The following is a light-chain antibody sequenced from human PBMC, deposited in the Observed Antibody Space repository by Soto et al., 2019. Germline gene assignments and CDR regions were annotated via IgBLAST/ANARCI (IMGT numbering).Light chain of an antibody. Sequence: QSALTQPASVSGSPGQSITISCTGTSGDVGGFDFVSWHQQHPGKAPKVVIYDVSNLPSGFSHRFSGSKYGNTASLSISGLQVEDEADYYCSSYTSSGTLVFGGGTQLTVL. CDR1: SGDVGGFDF. V-gene: IGLV2-14*01. CDR3: SSYTSSGTLV. J-gene: IGLJ2*01. CDR2: DVS.